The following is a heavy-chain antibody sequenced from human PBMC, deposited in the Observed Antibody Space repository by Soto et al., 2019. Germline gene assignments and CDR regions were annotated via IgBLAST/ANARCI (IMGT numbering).Heavy chain of an antibody. CDR2: IYYSGST. CDR3: ARPYSSGWYAAFDI. Sequence: SETLSLTSTVSGHYISRYYWSWIRQPPGKGLEWIGYIYYSGSTNYNPSLKSRVTISVDTSKNQFSLKLSSVTAADTAVYYCARPYSSGWYAAFDIWGQGTMVTVSS. D-gene: IGHD6-19*01. CDR1: GHYISRYY. V-gene: IGHV4-59*08. J-gene: IGHJ3*02.